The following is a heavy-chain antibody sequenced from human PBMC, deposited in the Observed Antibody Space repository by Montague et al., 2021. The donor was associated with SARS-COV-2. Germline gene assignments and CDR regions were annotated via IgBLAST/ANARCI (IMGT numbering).Heavy chain of an antibody. CDR2: FDHSGDT. V-gene: IGHV4-59*11. CDR3: AREFRIELWQTNWYFGL. J-gene: IGHJ2*01. D-gene: IGHD3-16*01. Sequence: SETLSLTCSVSGGSISGHYWSWIRQPPGKGLEWIGNFDHSGDTKYNPFLKSRATISVDTSKNHFALRLSSVTAADTAVYYCAREFRIELWQTNWYFGLWGRGTLVTVSS. CDR1: GGSISGHY.